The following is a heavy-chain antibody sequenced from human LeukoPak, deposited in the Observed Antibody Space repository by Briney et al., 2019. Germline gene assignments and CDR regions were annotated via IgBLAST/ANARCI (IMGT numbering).Heavy chain of an antibody. D-gene: IGHD2-21*01. J-gene: IGHJ4*02. CDR2: VNPNTGGT. V-gene: IGHV1-2*02. CDR1: GFTFTGYY. Sequence: ASMTLSCKASGFTFTGYYFHWVRQAPGQGLEWMGWVNPNTGGTKYAQMFQGRVTMTRDTSISTAYMELSRLTSDDTAVYYCARDSYGGNWSLGYWGQGTLVTVSS. CDR3: ARDSYGGNWSLGY.